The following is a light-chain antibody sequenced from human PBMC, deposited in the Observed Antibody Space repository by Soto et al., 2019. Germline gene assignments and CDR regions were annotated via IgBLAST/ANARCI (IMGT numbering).Light chain of an antibody. CDR2: DVS. Sequence: QSALTQPASVSGSPGQSITISCTGTSSDVGNYNYVSWYQQHPGKVPKLMIYDVSYRPSGVSNRFSGSKSGNTASLTISGLQAEDEADYYCSSYTISSTVIFGGGTKLTVL. CDR1: SSDVGNYNY. CDR3: SSYTISSTVI. V-gene: IGLV2-14*01. J-gene: IGLJ2*01.